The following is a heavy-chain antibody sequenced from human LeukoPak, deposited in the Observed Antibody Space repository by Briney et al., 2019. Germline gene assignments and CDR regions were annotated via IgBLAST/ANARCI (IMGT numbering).Heavy chain of an antibody. V-gene: IGHV4-4*02. D-gene: IGHD6-13*01. J-gene: IGHJ4*02. CDR1: GGSISSSNW. CDR3: ARDRAAAGDFDY. Sequence: SGTLSLTCGVSGGSISSSNWWSWVRQPPGKGLEWIGEIYHSGSINYNPSLKSRVTISVDKSKNQFSLKLNSVTAADTAVYYCARDRAAAGDFDYWGQGTLVTVSS. CDR2: IYHSGSI.